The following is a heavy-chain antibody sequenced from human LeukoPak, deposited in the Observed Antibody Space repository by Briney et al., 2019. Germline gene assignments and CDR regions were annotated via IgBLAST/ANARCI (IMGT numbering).Heavy chain of an antibody. CDR2: IYTSGST. CDR3: ARERNIVVVTDYYYYMDV. Sequence: PSETLSLTCTVSGGSISSYYWSWIRQPAGKGLEWIGRIYTSGSTNYNPSLKSRVTMSVDTSKNQFSLKLSSVTAADTAVYYCARERNIVVVTDYYYYMDVWGKGTTVTVSS. CDR1: GGSISSYY. V-gene: IGHV4-4*07. J-gene: IGHJ6*03. D-gene: IGHD2-21*02.